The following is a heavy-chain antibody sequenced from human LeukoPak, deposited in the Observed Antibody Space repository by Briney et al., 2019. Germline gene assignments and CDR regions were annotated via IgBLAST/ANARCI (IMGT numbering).Heavy chain of an antibody. CDR3: ARGLAGQDY. V-gene: IGHV4-39*07. J-gene: IGHJ4*02. CDR2: INHSGST. Sequence: PSETLSLTCTVSGGSISSSSYYWGWIRQPPGKGLEWIGEINHSGSTNYNPSLKSRVTISVDTSKNQFSLKLSSVTAADTAVYYCARGLAGQDYWGQGTLVTVSS. CDR1: GGSISSSSYY.